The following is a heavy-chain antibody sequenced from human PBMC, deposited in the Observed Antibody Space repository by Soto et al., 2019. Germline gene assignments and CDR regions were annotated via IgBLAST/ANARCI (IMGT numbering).Heavy chain of an antibody. D-gene: IGHD6-25*01. CDR1: GYTFTTYD. Sequence: GASVKVSCKASGYTFTTYDISWVRQATGQGLEWMGWMNPYSGNTGYAQKFQGRVTVTRNTAISTVYMKLSGLRPDDTAVYYCARRKERSGPHYFDYWGQGGQVTVSS. V-gene: IGHV1-8*01. J-gene: IGHJ4*02. CDR3: ARRKERSGPHYFDY. CDR2: MNPYSGNT.